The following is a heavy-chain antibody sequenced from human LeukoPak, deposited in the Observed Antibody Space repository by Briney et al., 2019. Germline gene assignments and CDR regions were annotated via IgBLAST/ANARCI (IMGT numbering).Heavy chain of an antibody. CDR3: ARNRYGYGSGGYSPEHFHH. J-gene: IGHJ1*01. V-gene: IGHV3-21*01. Sequence: GGSLRLSCAASGFTFSNGMDWVRQAPGKGLGWVSSISTSSSYIFYADSVKGRFTISRDNAKNSLYLQLNSLRADDTAVYFCARNRYGYGSGGYSPEHFHHWGQGTLVTVSA. CDR2: ISTSSSYI. CDR1: GFTFSNG. D-gene: IGHD6-19*01.